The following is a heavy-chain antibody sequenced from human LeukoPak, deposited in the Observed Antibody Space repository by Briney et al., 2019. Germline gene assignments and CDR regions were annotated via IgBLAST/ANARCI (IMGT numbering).Heavy chain of an antibody. CDR3: ARMVRGVNANYYYYYMDV. CDR1: GGSISSYY. Sequence: PSETLSLTCTVSGGSISSYYWSWIRQPAGKGLEWIGRIYTSGSTNYNPSLKSRVTMSVDTSKNQFSLKLSSVTAADTAVYYCARMVRGVNANYYYYYMDVWGKGTTVTISS. J-gene: IGHJ6*03. V-gene: IGHV4-4*07. D-gene: IGHD3-10*01. CDR2: IYTSGST.